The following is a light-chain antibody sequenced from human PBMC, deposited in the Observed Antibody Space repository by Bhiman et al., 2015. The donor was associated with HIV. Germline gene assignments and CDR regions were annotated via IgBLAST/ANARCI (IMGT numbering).Light chain of an antibody. Sequence: QSALTQPASMSGSPGQSITISCTGTSSDVGTYNYVSWYQQYPGKAPKLLIYDVSKRPSGVSNRFSGSKSGNTASLTISGLQAEDEAHYYCSSYTSSSTLVFGGGTKLTVL. CDR2: DVS. CDR3: SSYTSSSTLV. V-gene: IGLV2-14*01. CDR1: SSDVGTYNY. J-gene: IGLJ2*01.